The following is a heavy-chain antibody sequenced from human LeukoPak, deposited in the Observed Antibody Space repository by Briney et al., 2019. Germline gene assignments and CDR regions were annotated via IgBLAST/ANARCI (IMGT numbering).Heavy chain of an antibody. V-gene: IGHV4-34*01. J-gene: IGHJ6*03. D-gene: IGHD6-13*01. CDR1: GGSFSGYY. CDR2: INHSGST. CDR3: ARGLISSWYVNYYYMDV. Sequence: SETLSLTCAVCGGSFSGYYWSWIRQPPGKGLEWIGEINHSGSTNYNPSLKSRVTISVDTSKNQFSLKLSSVTAADTAVYYCARGLISSWYVNYYYMDVWGKGTTVTVSS.